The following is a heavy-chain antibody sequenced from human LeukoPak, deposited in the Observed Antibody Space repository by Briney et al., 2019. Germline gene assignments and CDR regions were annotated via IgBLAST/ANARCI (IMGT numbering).Heavy chain of an antibody. D-gene: IGHD5-24*01. CDR1: GFTFSNYA. CDR2: ISGINST. CDR3: AKHGRPWPLDDFNI. J-gene: IGHJ3*02. Sequence: GGALRLSCAASGFTFSNYAMSWVRQAPGKGLEWVSAISGINSTYYAESAKGGVTISRDNSKNPLYLQMNSLRAEDTALYSCAKHGRPWPLDDFNIWGQGTMVTVSS. V-gene: IGHV3-23*01.